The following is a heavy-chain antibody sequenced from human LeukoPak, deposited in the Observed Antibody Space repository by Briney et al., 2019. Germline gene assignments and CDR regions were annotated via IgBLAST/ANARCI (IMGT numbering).Heavy chain of an antibody. J-gene: IGHJ6*03. Sequence: SETLSLTCNVSGVSTSNYYWSWIRQPAGKGLEWIGRVYNSIDTKYNPSFKSRVTMSVDTFKNQFSLKLSSVTAADTAVYYCARDRGVVATGYYYYFMDVWGRGTTVTVSS. CDR3: ARDRGVVATGYYYYFMDV. D-gene: IGHD5-12*01. V-gene: IGHV4-4*07. CDR1: GVSTSNYY. CDR2: VYNSIDT.